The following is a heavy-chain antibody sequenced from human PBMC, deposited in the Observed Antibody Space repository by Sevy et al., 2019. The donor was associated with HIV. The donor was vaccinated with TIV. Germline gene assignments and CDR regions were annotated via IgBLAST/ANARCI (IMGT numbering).Heavy chain of an antibody. CDR3: ARLAVAGGLDAFDI. D-gene: IGHD6-19*01. V-gene: IGHV3-53*01. J-gene: IGHJ3*02. Sequence: GGSLRLSCAASGFTVSSSYMPWVRQAPGKGLEWVSVIYSGGSTYYADSVKGRFTISRDNSKNTLYLQMNSLRAEDTAVYYCARLAVAGGLDAFDIWSQGTMVTVSS. CDR1: GFTVSSSY. CDR2: IYSGGST.